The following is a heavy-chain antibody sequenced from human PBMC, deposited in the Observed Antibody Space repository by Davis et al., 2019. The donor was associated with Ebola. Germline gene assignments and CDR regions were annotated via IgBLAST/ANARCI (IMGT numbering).Heavy chain of an antibody. D-gene: IGHD3-9*01. CDR1: GFTFSDYY. J-gene: IGHJ6*02. V-gene: IGHV3-11*04. CDR2: IGPTGTTI. Sequence: GESLKISCAASGFTFSDYYMSWIRQAPGQGLEWISYIGPTGTTIYYTDSVKGRFTISRDNAKNSLYLQMNSLRAEDTAVYYCAREPHYDILTGYYGGMDVWGQGTTVTVSS. CDR3: AREPHYDILTGYYGGMDV.